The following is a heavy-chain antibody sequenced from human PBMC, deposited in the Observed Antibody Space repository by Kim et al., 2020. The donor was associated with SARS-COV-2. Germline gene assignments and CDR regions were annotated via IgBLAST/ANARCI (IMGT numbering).Heavy chain of an antibody. CDR2: IRSKAYGGTT. CDR3: TRENYWMVRHDSSGYYRWGYYYYGMDV. D-gene: IGHD3-22*01. J-gene: IGHJ6*02. Sequence: GGSLRLSCTASGFTFGDYAMSWFRQAPGKGLEWVGFIRSKAYGGTTEYAASVKGRFTISRDDSKSIAYLQMNSLKTEDTAVYYCTRENYWMVRHDSSGYYRWGYYYYGMDVWGQGTTVTVSS. CDR1: GFTFGDYA. V-gene: IGHV3-49*03.